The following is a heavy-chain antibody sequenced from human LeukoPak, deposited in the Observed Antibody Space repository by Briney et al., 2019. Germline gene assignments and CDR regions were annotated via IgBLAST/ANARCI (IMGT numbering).Heavy chain of an antibody. CDR3: ARAMITFGGVIAIFDY. D-gene: IGHD3-16*02. Sequence: PSETLSLTCAVYGGSFSGYYWSWIRQPPGKGLEWIGYIYYSGSTYYNPSLKSRVTISVDTSKNQFSLKLSSVTAADTAVYYCARAMITFGGVIAIFDYWGQGTLVTVSS. J-gene: IGHJ4*02. V-gene: IGHV4-30-4*08. CDR1: GGSFSGYY. CDR2: IYYSGST.